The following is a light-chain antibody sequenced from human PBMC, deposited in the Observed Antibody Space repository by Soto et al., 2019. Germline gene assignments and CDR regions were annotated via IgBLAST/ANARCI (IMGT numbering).Light chain of an antibody. CDR1: SSDVGGYNY. Sequence: QSALTQPPSASGSPGQSVTISCTGTSSDVGGYNYVSWYQHHPGKAPKLMILEVTERPSGVPGRLSGSKSGNTASLTVSGLQAEDEADYYCSSYAGNNNVIFGGGTKLTVL. J-gene: IGLJ2*01. CDR2: EVT. V-gene: IGLV2-8*01. CDR3: SSYAGNNNVI.